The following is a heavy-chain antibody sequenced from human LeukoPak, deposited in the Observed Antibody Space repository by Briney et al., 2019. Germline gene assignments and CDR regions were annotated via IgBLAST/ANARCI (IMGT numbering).Heavy chain of an antibody. Sequence: SETLCLTCTVSGGSVSSEIYYWSWIRQPPGKGLEWIGFIYYSGSTNYNPSLKSRVTMSVDTSKNQFSLKLSSVTAADTAVYYCARYLYSYLDYWGQGTLVTVSS. CDR2: IYYSGST. D-gene: IGHD5-18*01. CDR3: ARYLYSYLDY. V-gene: IGHV4-61*01. CDR1: GGSVSSEIYY. J-gene: IGHJ4*02.